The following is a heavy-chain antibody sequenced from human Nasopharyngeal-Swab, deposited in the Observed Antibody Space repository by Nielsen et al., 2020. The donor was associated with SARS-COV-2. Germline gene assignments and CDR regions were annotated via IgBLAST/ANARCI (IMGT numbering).Heavy chain of an antibody. J-gene: IGHJ3*02. CDR3: VRDGALIQLWLHPHAVDI. Sequence: SLNISCEASGFTFGSYTMHWGRQAQGKGQASVSVISRRGSVPYYADSVKGRFTISRDNANNSLYLQMNSLRADDMAVYYCVRDGALIQLWLHPHAVDIWGQGTLVTVSS. CDR1: GFTFGSYT. CDR2: ISRRGSVP. V-gene: IGHV3-48*04. D-gene: IGHD5-18*01.